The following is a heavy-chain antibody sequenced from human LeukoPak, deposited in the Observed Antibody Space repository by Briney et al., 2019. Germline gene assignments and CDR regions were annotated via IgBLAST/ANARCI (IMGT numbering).Heavy chain of an antibody. D-gene: IGHD5-18*01. Sequence: PGGSLRLSCAASGFIVGHNYMSWFRQAPGKGLEWVSIIYSGGVYSDGTTHYADSVKGRFTIPRDSSKNTLYLQMNSLRAEDTAVYYCARRELLGYSYGLGAFNVWGQGTMVTVSS. CDR2: IYSGGVYSDGTT. V-gene: IGHV3-66*04. J-gene: IGHJ3*01. CDR1: GFIVGHNY. CDR3: ARRELLGYSYGLGAFNV.